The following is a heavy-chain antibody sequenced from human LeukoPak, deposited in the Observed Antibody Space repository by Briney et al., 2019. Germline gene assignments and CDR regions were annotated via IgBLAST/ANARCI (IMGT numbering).Heavy chain of an antibody. CDR2: IYYSGST. V-gene: IGHV4-31*03. Sequence: PSQTLSLTCTVSGGSISSGGYYWSWIRQHPGKGLEWIGYIYYSGSTYYNPSLKSRVTISVDTSKNQFSLKLSSVTAADTAVNYCARVYYDYVWGSYRSPFDYWGQGTLVTVSS. CDR3: ARVYYDYVWGSYRSPFDY. J-gene: IGHJ4*02. CDR1: GGSISSGGYY. D-gene: IGHD3-16*02.